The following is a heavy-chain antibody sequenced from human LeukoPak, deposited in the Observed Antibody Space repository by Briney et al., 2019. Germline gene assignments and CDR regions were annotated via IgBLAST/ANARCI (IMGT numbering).Heavy chain of an antibody. V-gene: IGHV3-11*04. D-gene: IGHD6-13*01. CDR1: GGSFSGYY. Sequence: LSLTCAVYGGSFSGYYWSWIRQPPGKGLEWVSFITSDSTIIHYADSVKGRFTISRDNARDSLYLQMNSLRDEDTAVYYCARSGAAAGTIPFDYWGQGTLVTVSS. CDR2: ITSDSTII. J-gene: IGHJ4*02. CDR3: ARSGAAAGTIPFDY.